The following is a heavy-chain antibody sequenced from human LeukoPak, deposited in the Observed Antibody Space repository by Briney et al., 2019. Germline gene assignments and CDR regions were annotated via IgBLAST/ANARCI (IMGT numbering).Heavy chain of an antibody. Sequence: GGAVRLSGAASGVTFGGHSMHWVGQAPGKGLVWVSGISRDGTITNYADAVTGRFTISRDNAKNTLYLQINSLRVEETAVYYCARHYQHLHLDHWRQGTLVTVSS. CDR2: ISRDGTIT. V-gene: IGHV3-74*01. D-gene: IGHD3-10*01. J-gene: IGHJ4*02. CDR1: GVTFGGHS. CDR3: ARHYQHLHLDH.